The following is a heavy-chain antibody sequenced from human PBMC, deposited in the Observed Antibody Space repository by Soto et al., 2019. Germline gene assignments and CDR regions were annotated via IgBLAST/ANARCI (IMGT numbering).Heavy chain of an antibody. CDR1: GFTFSSYE. CDR3: ASGPYSSGGGYFDY. J-gene: IGHJ4*02. D-gene: IGHD6-19*01. V-gene: IGHV3-48*03. CDR2: ISSSGSTI. Sequence: EVQLVESGGGLVQPGGSLRLSCAASGFTFSSYEMNWVRQAPGKGLEWVSYISSSGSTIYYADSVKGRFTISRDNAKNSLNLQLNSLRADDTAVYYCASGPYSSGGGYFDYWGQETLVTVSS.